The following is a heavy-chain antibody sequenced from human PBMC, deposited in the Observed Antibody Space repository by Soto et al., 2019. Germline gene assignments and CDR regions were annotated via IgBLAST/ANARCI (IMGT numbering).Heavy chain of an antibody. V-gene: IGHV4-39*02. CDR3: ARDVSGSYNQYYYYYMDV. CDR1: GGSISSSSYY. CDR2: IYYSGST. D-gene: IGHD3-10*01. Sequence: SETLSLACTVSGGSISSSSYYWGWIRQPPGKGLEWIGSIYYSGSTYYNPSLKSRVTISVDTSKNQFSLKLSSVTAADTAVYSCARDVSGSYNQYYYYYMDVWGKGTTVTVSS. J-gene: IGHJ6*03.